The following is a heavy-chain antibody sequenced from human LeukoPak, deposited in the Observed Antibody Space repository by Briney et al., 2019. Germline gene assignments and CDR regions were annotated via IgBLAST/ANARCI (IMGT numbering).Heavy chain of an antibody. J-gene: IGHJ5*02. CDR3: TRDRFYVWFDP. CDR2: IRSTANGYAT. Sequence: GGSLRLSCAASGFTFSSALHWVRQASGKGLEWVGRIRSTANGYATAYAASVKGRFTISRDDSKNTAYLQMNSLKTEDTAVYYCTRDRFYVWFDPWGQGTLVTVSS. V-gene: IGHV3-73*01. CDR1: GFTFSSA. D-gene: IGHD3-16*01.